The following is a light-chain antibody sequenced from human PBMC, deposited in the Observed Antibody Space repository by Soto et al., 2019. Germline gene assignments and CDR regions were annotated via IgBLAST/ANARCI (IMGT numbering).Light chain of an antibody. CDR2: WAS. CDR1: QSVLYSSNNKNY. CDR3: QQYFSPPLT. J-gene: IGKJ4*01. V-gene: IGKV4-1*01. Sequence: DIVMTQSPDSLAVSLGERATINCKSSQSVLYSSNNKNYLAWYQQKPGQPPKLLIYWASTRESGVPDRFSGSGSGTDFTLTISILQAEDVAFYYCQQYFSPPLTFGGGTKGEIK.